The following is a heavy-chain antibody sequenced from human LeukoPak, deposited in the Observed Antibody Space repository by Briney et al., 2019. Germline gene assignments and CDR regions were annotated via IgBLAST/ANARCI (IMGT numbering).Heavy chain of an antibody. CDR2: ISYDGSNK. CDR3: AKDGPSYDSSGYYLDYFDY. CDR1: GSTFSSYG. J-gene: IGHJ4*02. D-gene: IGHD3-22*01. Sequence: GRSLRLSCAASGSTFSSYGMHWVRQAPGKGLEWVAVISYDGSNKYYADSVKGRFTISRDNSENTLYLQMNSLRAEDTAVYYCAKDGPSYDSSGYYLDYFDYWGQGTLVTVSS. V-gene: IGHV3-30*18.